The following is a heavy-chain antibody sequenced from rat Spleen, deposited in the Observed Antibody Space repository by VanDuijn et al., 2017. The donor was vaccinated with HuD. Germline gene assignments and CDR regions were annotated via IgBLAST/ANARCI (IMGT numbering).Heavy chain of an antibody. CDR2: IDRAGNT. Sequence: EVPLQESGPGLVKPSQSLSLTCSVTGYSIASSYRWTWIRKFPGSRLAWMGYIDRAGNTNYNPSLKSRISITRDTSKNQFFLQVNSVTTEDTAIYYCAREGTWGQGTLVTVSS. J-gene: IGHJ3*01. CDR3: AREGT. D-gene: IGHD1-11*01. V-gene: IGHV3-3*01. CDR1: GYSIASSYR.